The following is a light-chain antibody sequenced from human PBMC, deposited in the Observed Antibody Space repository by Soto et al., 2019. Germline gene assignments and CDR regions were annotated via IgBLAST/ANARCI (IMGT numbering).Light chain of an antibody. CDR2: EVS. J-gene: IGLJ2*01. V-gene: IGLV2-23*02. Sequence: QSVLTQPASVSGSPGQSITISCTGTSSDVGSYNLVSWYQQHPGKAPKLMIYEVSKRPSGVSNRFSGSKSGNTASLTISGLQAEDEADDYCCSYAGSSTPVVFGGGTKVTVL. CDR3: CSYAGSSTPVV. CDR1: SSDVGSYNL.